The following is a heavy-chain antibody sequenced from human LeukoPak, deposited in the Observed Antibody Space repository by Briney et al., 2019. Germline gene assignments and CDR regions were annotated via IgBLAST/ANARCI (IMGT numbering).Heavy chain of an antibody. CDR2: MNPNSGST. J-gene: IGHJ4*02. CDR3: ARGTKGVSGSYFQVH. D-gene: IGHD1-26*01. V-gene: IGHV1-8*01. Sequence: ASVKVSCKASGYTFTSYDMNWVRQATGQGLEWMGWMNPNSGSTGFAQKFQRRVTMTSNTSISTVYMELSRLRSEDTALYYCARGTKGVSGSYFQVHWGEGTPDPVPS. CDR1: GYTFTSYD.